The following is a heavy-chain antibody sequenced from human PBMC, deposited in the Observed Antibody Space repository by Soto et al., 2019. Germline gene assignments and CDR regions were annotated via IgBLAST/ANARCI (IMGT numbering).Heavy chain of an antibody. CDR2: AGSSFI. V-gene: IGHV3-21*01. Sequence: GSLRLSCVASGFTSNRHMMNWVRQAPGKGLEWVALAGSSFIQHADSVKGRFTISRDDARSSVFLQMNSLRDEDTAVYYCASRDIYTLAFDHWGQGTLVTVSS. J-gene: IGHJ4*02. CDR1: GFTSNRHM. CDR3: ASRDIYTLAFDH. D-gene: IGHD3-9*01.